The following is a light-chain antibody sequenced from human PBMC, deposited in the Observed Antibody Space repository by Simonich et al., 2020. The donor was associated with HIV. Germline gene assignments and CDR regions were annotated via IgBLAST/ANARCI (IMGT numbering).Light chain of an antibody. Sequence: QSALTQPASVSGSPGQSITISCTGTSSDVGGYNYVSWYQTHPGKAPKLMIYDVNKRPSGVSNRFSGSKSGNTASLTISGLQAEDEADYYCSSYTSSSTLVFGGGTKLTVL. CDR2: DVN. CDR3: SSYTSSSTLV. J-gene: IGLJ2*01. V-gene: IGLV2-14*01. CDR1: SSDVGGYNY.